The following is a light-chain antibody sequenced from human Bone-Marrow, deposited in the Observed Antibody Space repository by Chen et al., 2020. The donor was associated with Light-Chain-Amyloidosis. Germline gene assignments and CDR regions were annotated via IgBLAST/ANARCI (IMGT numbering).Light chain of an antibody. J-gene: IGLJ3*02. CDR3: QVWDRSSDPPV. CDR1: NIGSTS. V-gene: IGLV3-21*02. Sequence: SYVLTQPSSVSVAPGQTATIACGGNNIGSTSVHWYQQTPGQAPLLVVYDDSDRPSGIPERLSVSNSGNTATLTISRVEAGDEADYYCQVWDRSSDPPVFGGGTKLTVL. CDR2: DDS.